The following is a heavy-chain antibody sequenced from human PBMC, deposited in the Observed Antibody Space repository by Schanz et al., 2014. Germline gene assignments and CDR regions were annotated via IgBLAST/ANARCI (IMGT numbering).Heavy chain of an antibody. Sequence: QMQLVQSGPEVKKPGTSVKVSCKASGFTFSRSAVQWVRQARGQRLEWIGWIVVGSSNTNYAQKFQERVTITRDMSTSTAYMELRSLRSDDTAVYYCVRELSGGTFDYWGQGALVTVSS. CDR3: VRELSGGTFDY. D-gene: IGHD1-7*01. CDR1: GFTFSRSA. V-gene: IGHV1-58*01. CDR2: IVVGSSNT. J-gene: IGHJ4*02.